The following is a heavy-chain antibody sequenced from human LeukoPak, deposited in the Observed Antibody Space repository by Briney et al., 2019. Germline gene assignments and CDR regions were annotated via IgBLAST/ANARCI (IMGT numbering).Heavy chain of an antibody. CDR2: INPNSGGT. D-gene: IGHD1-1*01. V-gene: IGHV1-2*02. Sequence: ASVKVSCKASGYTFTGYYMHWVRQAPGQRLEWMGWINPNSGGTNYAQKFQGRVTMTGDTSSSTAYMELSRLRSDDTAVYYCARDPGQPGVERYFDYWGQGTLVTVSS. CDR3: ARDPGQPGVERYFDY. J-gene: IGHJ4*02. CDR1: GYTFTGYY.